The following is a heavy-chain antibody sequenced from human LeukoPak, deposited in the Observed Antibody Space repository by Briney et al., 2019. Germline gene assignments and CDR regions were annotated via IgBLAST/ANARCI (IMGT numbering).Heavy chain of an antibody. CDR3: ARDRPMIRGVVTIDS. V-gene: IGHV1-18*01. D-gene: IGHD3-10*01. CDR2: ISAYNGNT. CDR1: GYSFSSFG. Sequence: ASVKVSCKASGYSFSSFGISWVRQAPGHGLEWMGWISAYNGNTNYAEKFQGGVTMTTDTSTGTAYMELRSLNSDDTAVYYCARDRPMIRGVVTIDSWGQGTLVTVSS. J-gene: IGHJ4*02.